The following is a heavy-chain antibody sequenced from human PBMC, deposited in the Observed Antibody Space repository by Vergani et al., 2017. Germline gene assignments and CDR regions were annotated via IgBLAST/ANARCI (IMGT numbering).Heavy chain of an antibody. J-gene: IGHJ6*02. V-gene: IGHV3-23*01. CDR2: ISGSGGST. Sequence: EVQLLESGGDLVQPGGSLRLSCAASGFTFNHYAMNWVRQAPGKGLEWVSGISGSGGSTYYAVSVKGRFTISRDSSKNTLYLQMNSLSAGDTAVYYCAKVNPRNRDYDYIYYDHAIDGWGQGTTVTVSS. CDR3: AKVNPRNRDYDYIYYDHAIDG. CDR1: GFTFNHYA. D-gene: IGHD5-12*01.